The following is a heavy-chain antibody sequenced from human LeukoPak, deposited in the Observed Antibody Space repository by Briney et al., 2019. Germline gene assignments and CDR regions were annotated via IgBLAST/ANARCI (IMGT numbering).Heavy chain of an antibody. D-gene: IGHD2-21*02. V-gene: IGHV3-21*06. Sequence: GGSLRLSCTASGFTFSRYTMNWVRQAPGKGLEWVSSISTGSSSMSFADSVKGRFTISRDNAKNSVFLQMNSLRVEDTALYYCARAGSVTSPVDYWGHGALVTVSS. CDR1: GFTFSRYT. CDR3: ARAGSVTSPVDY. CDR2: ISTGSSSM. J-gene: IGHJ4*01.